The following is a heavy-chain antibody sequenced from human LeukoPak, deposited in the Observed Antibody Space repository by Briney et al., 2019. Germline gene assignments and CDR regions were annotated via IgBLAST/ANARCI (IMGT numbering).Heavy chain of an antibody. Sequence: PSETLSLTCAVSGGSISSYYWGWIRQPPGKGLEWIRSIYYSGSTYYNPSLKSRVTISVDTSKNQFSLKLSSVTAADTAVYYCARDIVLVAASLYYFDYWGQGTLVTVSS. CDR1: GGSISSYY. J-gene: IGHJ4*02. CDR2: IYYSGST. V-gene: IGHV4-39*07. D-gene: IGHD2-8*02. CDR3: ARDIVLVAASLYYFDY.